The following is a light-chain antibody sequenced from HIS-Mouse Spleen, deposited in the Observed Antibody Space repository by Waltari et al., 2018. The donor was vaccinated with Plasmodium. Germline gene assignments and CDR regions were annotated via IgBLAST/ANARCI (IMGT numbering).Light chain of an antibody. CDR1: SSDVGGYNY. CDR3: SSYTSSSTLNYV. CDR2: DVS. Sequence: QSALTQPASVSGSPGQSITISCTGTSSDVGGYNYVSWYQQHPGKAPKLMMYDVSNRPSGVSKRVSGSKSGNTASLTISGLQAEDEADYYCSSYTSSSTLNYVFGTGTKVTVL. J-gene: IGLJ1*01. V-gene: IGLV2-14*03.